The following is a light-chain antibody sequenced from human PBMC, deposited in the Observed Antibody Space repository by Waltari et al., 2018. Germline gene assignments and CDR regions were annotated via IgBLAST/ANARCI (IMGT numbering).Light chain of an antibody. V-gene: IGLV3-1*01. CDR3: QAWDTSTYHVV. CDR1: KLGDQY. CDR2: QDT. Sequence: SYELTQPPSVSVSPGQTASITCSGNKLGDQYACWYQQKPGKSPVVVLYQDTKRPSGIPERFSGSNSGNTATLTISGTQAMDEADYYCQAWDTSTYHVVFGGGTKLTVL. J-gene: IGLJ2*01.